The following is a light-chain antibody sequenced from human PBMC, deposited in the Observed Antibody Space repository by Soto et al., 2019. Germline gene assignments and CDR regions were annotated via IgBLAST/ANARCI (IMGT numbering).Light chain of an antibody. CDR3: YSAADNMGV. CDR2: KDS. J-gene: IGLJ2*01. Sequence: SYELTQPSSVSVSPGQTARITCSGDVLAKKYARWFQQKPGQAPVLVIYKDSERPSGIPERFSDSSSGTTVTLTISGAQVEDEADYYCYSAADNMGVFGGGTKLTVL. V-gene: IGLV3-27*01. CDR1: VLAKKY.